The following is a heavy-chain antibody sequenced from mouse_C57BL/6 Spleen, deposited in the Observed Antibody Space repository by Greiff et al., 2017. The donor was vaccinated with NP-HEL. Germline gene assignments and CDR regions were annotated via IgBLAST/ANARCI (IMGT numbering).Heavy chain of an antibody. CDR3: ARDRNWDRVYYAMDY. V-gene: IGHV5-4*01. CDR2: ISDGGSYT. Sequence: EVKLMESGGGLVKPGGSLKLSCAASGFTFSSYAMSWVRQTPEKRLEWVATISDGGSYTYYPDNVKGRFTISRDNAKNNLYLQMSHLKSEDTAMYYCARDRNWDRVYYAMDYWGQGTSVTVSS. D-gene: IGHD4-1*01. J-gene: IGHJ4*01. CDR1: GFTFSSYA.